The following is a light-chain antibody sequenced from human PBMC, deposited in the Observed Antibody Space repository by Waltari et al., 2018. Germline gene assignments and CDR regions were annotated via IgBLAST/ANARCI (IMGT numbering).Light chain of an antibody. V-gene: IGKV1-39*01. CDR1: QSITTH. Sequence: DIQMTQSPSSLSASVGDRVTITCRASQSITTHLNWYQQKPGKAPNILIYAASSLHSVVPSRFSGSGSGTDFTLTISSLQPEDFASYFCQQSFNIPPTFGQGSKVEVK. CDR3: QQSFNIPPT. J-gene: IGKJ1*01. CDR2: AAS.